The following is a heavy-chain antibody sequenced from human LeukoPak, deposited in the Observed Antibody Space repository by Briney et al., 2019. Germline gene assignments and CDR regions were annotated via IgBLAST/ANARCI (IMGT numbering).Heavy chain of an antibody. Sequence: GASVKVSCKASGGTFSSSAISWVRQAPGQGLEWMGGIIPIFGTANYTQKFQGRVTITADESTSTAYMELSSLRSEDTAVYYCARDTGFYDFWSGYPSDDYYYYGMDVWGQGTTVIVSS. D-gene: IGHD3-3*01. V-gene: IGHV1-69*13. CDR2: IIPIFGTA. CDR1: GGTFSSSA. J-gene: IGHJ6*02. CDR3: ARDTGFYDFWSGYPSDDYYYYGMDV.